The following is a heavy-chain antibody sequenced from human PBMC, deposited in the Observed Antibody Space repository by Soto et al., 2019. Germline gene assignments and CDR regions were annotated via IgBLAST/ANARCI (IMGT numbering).Heavy chain of an antibody. D-gene: IGHD6-13*01. J-gene: IGHJ6*02. CDR3: ARRSSSWSYYGMDV. CDR1: GGSISSGGYY. V-gene: IGHV4-31*03. Sequence: SETLSLTCTVSGGSISSGGYYWSWIRQHPGKGLEWIGYIYYSGSTYYNPSLKSRVTISVDTSKNQFSLKLSSVTASDTAMYYCARRSSSWSYYGMDVWGQGTTVTVSS. CDR2: IYYSGST.